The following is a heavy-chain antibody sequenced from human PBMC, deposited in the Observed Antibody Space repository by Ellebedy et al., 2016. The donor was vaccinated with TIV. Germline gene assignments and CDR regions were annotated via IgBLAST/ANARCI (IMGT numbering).Heavy chain of an antibody. Sequence: GESLKISCAISGFTFTTYDMSWVRQAPGKGLEWVANINQDGSKQYYVDSVKGRFTISRDNAKNSLYLQMHGLRAEDTAMYYCARESVAASPDYWGQGTLVTVSS. CDR1: GFTFTTYD. V-gene: IGHV3-7*01. CDR2: INQDGSKQ. CDR3: ARESVAASPDY. D-gene: IGHD6-19*01. J-gene: IGHJ4*02.